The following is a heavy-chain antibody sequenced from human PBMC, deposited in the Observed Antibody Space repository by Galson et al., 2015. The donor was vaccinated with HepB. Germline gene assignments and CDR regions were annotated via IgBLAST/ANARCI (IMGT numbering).Heavy chain of an antibody. V-gene: IGHV6-1*01. CDR2: TYYRSKWYN. J-gene: IGHJ5*02. CDR3: AREPRRPTEGWFDP. D-gene: IGHD1-14*01. Sequence: CAISGDSVSSNSAAWNWIRQSPSRGLEWLGRTYYRSKWYNDYAVSVKSRITINPDTSKNQFSLQLNSVTPEDTAVYYCAREPRRPTEGWFDPWGQGTLVTVSS. CDR1: GDSVSSNSAA.